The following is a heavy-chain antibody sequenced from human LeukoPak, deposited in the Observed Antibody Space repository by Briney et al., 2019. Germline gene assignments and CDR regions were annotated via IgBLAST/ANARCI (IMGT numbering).Heavy chain of an antibody. CDR2: IIPIFGTA. CDR3: ARHTAMVTTYYFDY. J-gene: IGHJ4*02. Sequence: ASVKVSCKASGGTFSSHAISWVRQAPGQGLEWMGGIIPIFGTANYAQKFQGRVTITADESTSTAYMELSSLRSEDTAVYYCARHTAMVTTYYFDYWGQGTLVTVSS. D-gene: IGHD5-18*01. CDR1: GGTFSSHA. V-gene: IGHV1-69*13.